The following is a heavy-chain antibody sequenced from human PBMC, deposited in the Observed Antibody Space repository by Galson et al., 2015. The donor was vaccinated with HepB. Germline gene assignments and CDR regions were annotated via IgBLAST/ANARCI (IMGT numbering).Heavy chain of an antibody. CDR1: GFTFDDYA. Sequence: SLRLSCAASGFTFDDYAMHWVRQAPGKGLEWVSGISWNSGTIGYADSVKGRFTISRDNAKNSLYLQMNSLRTEDTALYYCAKEGSGFYPFDIWGQGTMVTVSS. V-gene: IGHV3-9*01. CDR2: ISWNSGTI. CDR3: AKEGSGFYPFDI. J-gene: IGHJ3*02. D-gene: IGHD3-3*01.